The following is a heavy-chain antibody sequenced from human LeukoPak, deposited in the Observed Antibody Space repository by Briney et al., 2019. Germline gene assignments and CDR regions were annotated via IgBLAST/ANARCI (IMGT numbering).Heavy chain of an antibody. CDR2: IYHSGST. Sequence: PSETLSLTCTVSDYSISSGYYWGWIRQPPGKGLEWIGSIYHSGSTYYNPSLKSRVTISVDTSKNQFSLKLSSVTAADTAVYYCARELYYDSIDWFDPWGQGTLVTVSS. CDR3: ARELYYDSIDWFDP. J-gene: IGHJ5*02. V-gene: IGHV4-38-2*02. D-gene: IGHD3-22*01. CDR1: DYSISSGYY.